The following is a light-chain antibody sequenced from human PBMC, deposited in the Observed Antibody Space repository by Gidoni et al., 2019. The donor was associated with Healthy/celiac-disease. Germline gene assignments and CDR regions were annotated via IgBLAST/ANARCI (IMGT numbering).Light chain of an antibody. V-gene: IGKV1-39*01. Sequence: DIQMPQSPSSLSASVGDRVTITCRASQSISSYLHWYQQKPGKAPKLLIYAASSLQSGVPSRFSGSGSGTDFTLTISSLQPEDFATYYCQQSYSTPLFTFGPGTKVDIK. J-gene: IGKJ3*01. CDR1: QSISSY. CDR3: QQSYSTPLFT. CDR2: AAS.